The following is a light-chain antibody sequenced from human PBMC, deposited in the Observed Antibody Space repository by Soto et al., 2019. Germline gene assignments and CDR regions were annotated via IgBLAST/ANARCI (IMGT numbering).Light chain of an antibody. CDR3: QQYNQWPLT. V-gene: IGKV3-15*01. Sequence: EIVLTQSPATLSSFPGDRVTLSCRASQYINTRLAWYQHRPGQAPRLLIYGASTRATGIPARFSGSGSGTEFTLTINSLQSEDFAIYYCQQYNQWPLTFGGGTKVDI. CDR1: QYINTR. CDR2: GAS. J-gene: IGKJ4*01.